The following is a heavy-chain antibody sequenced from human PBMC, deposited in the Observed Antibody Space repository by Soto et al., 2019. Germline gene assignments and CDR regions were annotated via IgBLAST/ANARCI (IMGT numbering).Heavy chain of an antibody. D-gene: IGHD4-17*01. Sequence: QVQLVQSGAEVRKPGASVKVSCTASGYTFTNYYMHWVRQAPGQGLEWMGIINPSGGTTTYAQKFQGRVTMTRDTSPSTVYMELSRLRSEDTAVYYCASPSFYGGNYFDYGGQGTRVIVSS. CDR1: GYTFTNYY. CDR3: ASPSFYGGNYFDY. J-gene: IGHJ4*02. CDR2: INPSGGTT. V-gene: IGHV1-46*01.